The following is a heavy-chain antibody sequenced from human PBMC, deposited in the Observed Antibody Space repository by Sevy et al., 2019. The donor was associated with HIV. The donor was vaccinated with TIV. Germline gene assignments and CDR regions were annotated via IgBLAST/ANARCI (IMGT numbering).Heavy chain of an antibody. V-gene: IGHV3-23*01. Sequence: GGSLRLSCAASGFTFSSYAMNWVRQAPGKGLEWVSAVSGSGGSTYYADSVKGRFTISRDNSKSTLYLQMNSLRAEDKDLYYCAKDKGESSGYYPLGAFDIWGQGTVVTVSS. CDR2: VSGSGGST. CDR3: AKDKGESSGYYPLGAFDI. D-gene: IGHD3-22*01. CDR1: GFTFSSYA. J-gene: IGHJ3*02.